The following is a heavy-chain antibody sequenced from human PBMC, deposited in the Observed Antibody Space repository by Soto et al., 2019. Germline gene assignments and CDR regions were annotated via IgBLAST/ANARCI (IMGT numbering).Heavy chain of an antibody. J-gene: IGHJ6*02. D-gene: IGHD3-3*01. CDR3: ARQQYDFWGGYNYYYYYGMDV. CDR2: IYPGDSDT. V-gene: IGHV5-51*01. CDR1: GYSFTSYW. Sequence: GESLKISCKGSGYSFTSYWIGWVRQMPGKGLEWMGIIYPGDSDTRYSPSFQGQVTISADKSISTAYLQWSSLKASDTAMYYCARQQYDFWGGYNYYYYYGMDVWGQGTTVTVSS.